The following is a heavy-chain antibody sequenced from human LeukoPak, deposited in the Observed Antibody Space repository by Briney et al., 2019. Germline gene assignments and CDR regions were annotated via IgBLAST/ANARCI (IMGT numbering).Heavy chain of an antibody. Sequence: GESLKISCKGSGYTFTNYWIHWVRQMPGKGLEWMGNVYPGDSDTRYSPSFQGQVTISADKSITTTYLQWNSLKASDTAIYYCARQLDYGGFGAFGIWGQGTMVTVSS. CDR2: VYPGDSDT. V-gene: IGHV5-51*01. CDR1: GYTFTNYW. CDR3: ARQLDYGGFGAFGI. J-gene: IGHJ3*02. D-gene: IGHD4-23*01.